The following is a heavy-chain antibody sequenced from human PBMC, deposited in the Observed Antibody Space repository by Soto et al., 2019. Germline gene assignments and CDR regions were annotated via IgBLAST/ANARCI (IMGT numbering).Heavy chain of an antibody. CDR3: ARGRRDDYGDSDYYYYMDV. CDR2: IYYSGST. J-gene: IGHJ6*03. D-gene: IGHD4-17*01. Sequence: PSETLSLTCTVSGGSISSYYWSWIRQPPGKGLEWIGYIYYSGSTNYSPSLKSRVTISVDTSKNQFSLKLSSVTAADTAVYYCARGRRDDYGDSDYYYYMDVWGKGTTVTVSS. CDR1: GGSISSYY. V-gene: IGHV4-59*01.